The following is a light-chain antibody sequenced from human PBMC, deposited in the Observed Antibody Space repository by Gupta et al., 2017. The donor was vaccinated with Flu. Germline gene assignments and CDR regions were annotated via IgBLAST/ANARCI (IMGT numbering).Light chain of an antibody. CDR3: CSYAGSYTLHWV. Sequence: SDSGGHNSVSWYQQRPGKVPKLMIYEVTKRPSGVPDRFSGSKSGNTASLTISRLQAEDEADYYCCSYAGSYTLHWVFGGGTKLTVL. CDR2: EVT. J-gene: IGLJ3*02. V-gene: IGLV2-11*03. CDR1: SDSGGHNS.